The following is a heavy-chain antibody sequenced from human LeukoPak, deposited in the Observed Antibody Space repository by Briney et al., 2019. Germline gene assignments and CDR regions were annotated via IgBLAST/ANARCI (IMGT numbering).Heavy chain of an antibody. CDR3: LTRSRDNSGYYYVDY. J-gene: IGHJ4*02. CDR1: GASISSNSHF. D-gene: IGHD3-22*01. Sequence: SETLSLTCAVSGASISSNSHFWGWVRQPPGTGLEWIGSFRYRDNTYSNPSLKSRVTISEDTSKNQFSLKLSSVTATDTAVYYCLTRSRDNSGYYYVDYWGQGTLVTVSS. V-gene: IGHV4-39*01. CDR2: FRYRDNT.